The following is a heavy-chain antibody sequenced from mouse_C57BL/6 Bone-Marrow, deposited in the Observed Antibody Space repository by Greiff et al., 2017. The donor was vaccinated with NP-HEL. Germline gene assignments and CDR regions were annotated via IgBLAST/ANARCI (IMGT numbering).Heavy chain of an antibody. J-gene: IGHJ4*01. CDR3: ARRVAATDYAMDY. CDR1: GYTFTSYW. CDR2: INPSSGYT. D-gene: IGHD1-1*01. V-gene: IGHV1-7*01. Sequence: QVQLQQSGAELAKPGASVKLSCKASGYTFTSYWMHWVKQRPGQGLEWIGYINPSSGYTKYNQKFKDKATLTADKSSSTAYMQLSSLTYEDSAVYYCARRVAATDYAMDYWGQGTSVTVSS.